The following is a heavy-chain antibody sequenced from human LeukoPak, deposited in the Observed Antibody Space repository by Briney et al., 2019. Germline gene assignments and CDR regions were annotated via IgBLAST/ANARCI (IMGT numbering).Heavy chain of an antibody. CDR1: GGTFTSYA. CDR3: AREGGDIVVVPAAMGASNWFDP. V-gene: IGHV1-69*05. D-gene: IGHD2-2*01. J-gene: IGHJ5*02. CDR2: IIPIFGTA. Sequence: SVKVSCKASGGTFTSYAISWVRQAPGQGLEWMGRIIPIFGTANYAQKFQGRVTITTDASTSTASMELSSLRSEDTAVYYCAREGGDIVVVPAAMGASNWFDPWGQGTLVTVSS.